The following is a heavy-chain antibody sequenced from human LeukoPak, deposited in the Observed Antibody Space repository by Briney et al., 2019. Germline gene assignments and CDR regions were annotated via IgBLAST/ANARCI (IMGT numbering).Heavy chain of an antibody. CDR2: IKQDGSEK. Sequence: GRSLRLSGAASGFTCSSYGMHWVRQAPGKGLEWVANIKQDGSEKYYVDSVKGRFTISRDNAKNSLYLQMNSLRAEDTAVYYCARVDFRGGYYDILTGYYPNHGMDVWGQGTTVTVSS. CDR3: ARVDFRGGYYDILTGYYPNHGMDV. CDR1: GFTCSSYG. D-gene: IGHD3-9*01. J-gene: IGHJ6*02. V-gene: IGHV3-7*01.